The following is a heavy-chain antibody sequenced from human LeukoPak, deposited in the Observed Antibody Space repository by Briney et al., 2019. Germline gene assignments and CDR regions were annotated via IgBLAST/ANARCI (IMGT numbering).Heavy chain of an antibody. Sequence: GSLRLSCAASGFTFSGFAMSWVRRTPGKGLDWVSGISGSGDNTLYADSVKGRFTISRDNSKNTLYLEMNSLRAEDTAIYYCAKMKGHPLPKYYMDVWGQGTTVTVSS. D-gene: IGHD1-26*01. CDR2: ISGSGDNT. CDR3: AKMKGHPLPKYYMDV. V-gene: IGHV3-23*01. J-gene: IGHJ6*01. CDR1: GFTFSGFA.